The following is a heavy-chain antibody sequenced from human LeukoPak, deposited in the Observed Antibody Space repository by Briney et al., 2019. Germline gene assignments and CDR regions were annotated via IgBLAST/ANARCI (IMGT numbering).Heavy chain of an antibody. D-gene: IGHD1-26*01. J-gene: IGHJ4*02. CDR3: AKERQWELLGEIDY. Sequence: PGGSLRLSCVASGFTFSSYGMHWVRQAPGKGLEWVAFIRYDGSNKYYADSVKGRFTISRDNSKNTLYLQMNSLRAEDTAVYYCAKERQWELLGEIDYWGQGTLVTVSS. V-gene: IGHV3-30*02. CDR2: IRYDGSNK. CDR1: GFTFSSYG.